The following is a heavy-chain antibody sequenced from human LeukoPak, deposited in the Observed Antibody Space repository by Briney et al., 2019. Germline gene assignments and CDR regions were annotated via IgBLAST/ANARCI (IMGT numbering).Heavy chain of an antibody. D-gene: IGHD6-19*01. Sequence: PSETLSLTCAVYGGSFSPYYWSWIRQSPDKGLEWIGEINHSRSTNYNPSLKSRVTISVDTSKNQFSLKLSSVTAADTAVYYCARAVFRRSGWGYALNYWGQGTLVTVSS. CDR2: INHSRST. V-gene: IGHV4-34*01. CDR1: GGSFSPYY. J-gene: IGHJ4*02. CDR3: ARAVFRRSGWGYALNY.